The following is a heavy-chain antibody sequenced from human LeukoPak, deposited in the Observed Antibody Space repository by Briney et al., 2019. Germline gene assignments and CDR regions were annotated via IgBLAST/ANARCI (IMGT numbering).Heavy chain of an antibody. D-gene: IGHD6-6*01. J-gene: IGHJ4*02. CDR1: GFTFSSYE. Sequence: PGGSLRLSCAASGFTFSSYEMNWVRQAPGKGLEWVSYISSSGSTIYHADSVKGRFTISRDNAKNSLYLQMNSLRAEDTAVYYCASLTAARSFDYWGQGTLVTVSS. CDR3: ASLTAARSFDY. CDR2: ISSSGSTI. V-gene: IGHV3-48*03.